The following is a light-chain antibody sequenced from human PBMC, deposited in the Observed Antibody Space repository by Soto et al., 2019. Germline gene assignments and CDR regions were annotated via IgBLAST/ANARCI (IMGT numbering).Light chain of an antibody. V-gene: IGLV1-51*01. CDR2: DNN. CDR1: NSNIGNNL. Sequence: QSVLTQPPSVSAAPGQKVTISCSGSNSNIGNNLVSWYQQLPGTAPKLLIYDNNKRPSGIPDRFSGSKSGTSATLGITGVQTGDEADYHCGTWDFSLSVGVFGGGTKVTVL. J-gene: IGLJ2*01. CDR3: GTWDFSLSVGV.